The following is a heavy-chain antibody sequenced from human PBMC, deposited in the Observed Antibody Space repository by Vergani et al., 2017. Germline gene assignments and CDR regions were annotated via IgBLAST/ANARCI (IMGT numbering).Heavy chain of an antibody. Sequence: EVQLVESGGGLVQPGRSPRFSCAASGFTFDDYAMHWVRQAPGKGLEWVSGISWNSGSIGYADSVKGRFTISRDNAKNSLYLQMNSLRAEDTALYYCAKDSGSSTSCLIDYWGQGTLVTVSS. J-gene: IGHJ4*02. CDR3: AKDSGSSTSCLIDY. CDR2: ISWNSGSI. CDR1: GFTFDDYA. D-gene: IGHD2-2*01. V-gene: IGHV3-9*01.